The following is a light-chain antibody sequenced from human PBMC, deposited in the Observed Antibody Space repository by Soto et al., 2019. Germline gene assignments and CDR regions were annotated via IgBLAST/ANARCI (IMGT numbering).Light chain of an antibody. CDR1: SSDVGGYTY. CDR3: SSFGGSNDVL. CDR2: EVN. J-gene: IGLJ2*01. V-gene: IGLV2-8*01. Sequence: QSALTQPASVSGSPRQSITISCTGASSDVGGYTYVSWYQQHPGKAPRLIIYEVNRRPSGVPDRFSGSKSGNTASLTVSGLQDEDEADYYCSSFGGSNDVLFGGGTKLTVL.